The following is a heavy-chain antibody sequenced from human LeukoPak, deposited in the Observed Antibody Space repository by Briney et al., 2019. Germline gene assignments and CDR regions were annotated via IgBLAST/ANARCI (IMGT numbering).Heavy chain of an antibody. V-gene: IGHV1-2*02. CDR3: TRGEVVTGTES. CDR1: GYTFIDYY. Sequence: GASVKVSCKASGYTFIDYYLHWVRQAPGQGLEWMGWVIPNSGGTNYAQELQGRVTMTRDTSISTAYMELDRLTSDDTAVYYCTRGEVVTGTESWGPGTLLTVSP. D-gene: IGHD6-19*01. CDR2: VIPNSGGT. J-gene: IGHJ5*02.